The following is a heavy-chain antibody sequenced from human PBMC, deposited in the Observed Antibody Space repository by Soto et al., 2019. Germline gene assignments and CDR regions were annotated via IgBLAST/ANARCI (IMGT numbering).Heavy chain of an antibody. CDR3: ASRMTVFGLLIPPFDP. J-gene: IGHJ5*02. CDR1: VGSFNGYY. V-gene: IGHV4-34*01. CDR2: INHTGCT. D-gene: IGHD3-3*01. Sequence: SETLSLTGAVYVGSFNGYYWNWIRQPPGKGLAWIGEINHTGCTHYNPSLKSRVTMSVDTSRNQFSLRLSSVSAADTAIYYCASRMTVFGLLIPPFDPWGQGTQVSVSS.